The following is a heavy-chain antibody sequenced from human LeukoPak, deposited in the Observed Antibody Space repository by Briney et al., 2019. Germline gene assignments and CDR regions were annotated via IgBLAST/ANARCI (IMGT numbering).Heavy chain of an antibody. CDR2: ISTYNGNT. CDR3: ARDGRCSGGSCYSEAFDI. D-gene: IGHD2-15*01. V-gene: IGHV1-18*01. Sequence: ASVRVSCKTSGYTFSNFGINWVRQAPEQGLEWMGWISTYNGNTNYAQKLQGRVTMTTHTSTTTAYMELRSLRSDDTAVYYCARDGRCSGGSCYSEAFDIWGQGTMVTVSS. J-gene: IGHJ3*02. CDR1: GYTFSNFG.